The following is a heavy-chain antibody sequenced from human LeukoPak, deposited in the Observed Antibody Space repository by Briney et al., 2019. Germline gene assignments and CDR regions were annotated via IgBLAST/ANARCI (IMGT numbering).Heavy chain of an antibody. CDR2: IWYDGSNK. CDR1: GFTFSSYG. D-gene: IGHD4-17*01. CDR3: ARGETVTTQHYFDY. J-gene: IGHJ4*02. V-gene: IGHV3-33*08. Sequence: GGSLRLSCAASGFTFSSYGMHWVRQAPGKGLERVAVIWYDGSNKYYADSVKGRFTISRDNSKNTLYLQMNSLRAEDTAVYYCARGETVTTQHYFDYWGQGTLVTVSS.